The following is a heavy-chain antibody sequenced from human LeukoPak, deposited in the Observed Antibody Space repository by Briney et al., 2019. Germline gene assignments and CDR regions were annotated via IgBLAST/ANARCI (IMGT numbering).Heavy chain of an antibody. D-gene: IGHD3-3*01. CDR1: GGSISSSSYY. Sequence: KPSETLSLTCTVSGGSISSSSYYWGWIRQPPGKGLEWIGSIYYSGSTYYNPSLKSRVTISVDTSKNQFSLKLSSVTAADTAVYYCARLHYDFWSGPLPSPGAFDIWGQGTMVTVSS. V-gene: IGHV4-39*01. CDR3: ARLHYDFWSGPLPSPGAFDI. J-gene: IGHJ3*02. CDR2: IYYSGST.